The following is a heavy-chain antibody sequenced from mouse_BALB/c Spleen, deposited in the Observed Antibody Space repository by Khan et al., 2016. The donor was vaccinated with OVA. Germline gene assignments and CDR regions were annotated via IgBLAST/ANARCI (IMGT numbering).Heavy chain of an antibody. V-gene: IGHV1-77*01. Sequence: QVQLKESGPELVKPGASVRMSCKASGYTFTDYVINWVKQRTGQGLEWIGQIYPGGDNTYYNERFKGKATLTADKSSNTSYMKLSRLTSEDSAVYFCARSGYGSLVYWGQGTTLTVSS. J-gene: IGHJ2*01. CDR2: IYPGGDNT. CDR3: ARSGYGSLVY. D-gene: IGHD1-1*01. CDR1: GYTFTDYV.